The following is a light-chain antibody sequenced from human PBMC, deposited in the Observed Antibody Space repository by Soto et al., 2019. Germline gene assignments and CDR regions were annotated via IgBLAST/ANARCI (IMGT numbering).Light chain of an antibody. CDR2: DNN. Sequence: QSVLTQPPSVSAAPGQKVIISCSGSSSNIGNNYVSWYQQLPGTAPKLLIYDNNKRPSGIPDRFSGSKSGTSATLGITGLQTGDEADYYCGTWDSSLSAVVFGGGTKLTV. V-gene: IGLV1-51*01. CDR1: SSNIGNNY. CDR3: GTWDSSLSAVV. J-gene: IGLJ2*01.